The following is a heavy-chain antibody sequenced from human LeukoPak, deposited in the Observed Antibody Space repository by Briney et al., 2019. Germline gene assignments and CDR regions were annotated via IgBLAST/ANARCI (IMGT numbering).Heavy chain of an antibody. V-gene: IGHV3-53*01. D-gene: IGHD5/OR15-5a*01. J-gene: IGHJ4*02. CDR2: IYSGGST. CDR3: ARDRVSYFDY. CDR1: GFTVSSNY. Sequence: GGSLRLSCAASGFTVSSNYMSWVRQSPGKGLEWVSVIYSGGSTYYADSVKGRFTISRDNSKNTLYLQMNSLRAEDTAVYYCARDRVSYFDYWGQGTLVTVSS.